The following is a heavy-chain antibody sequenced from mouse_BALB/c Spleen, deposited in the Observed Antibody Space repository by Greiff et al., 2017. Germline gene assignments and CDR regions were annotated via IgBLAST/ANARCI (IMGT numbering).Heavy chain of an antibody. Sequence: EVKVVESGGGLVKPGGSLKLSCAASGFTFSDYYMYWVRQTPEKRLEWVATISDGGSYTYYPDSVKGRFTISRDNAKNNLYLQMSSLKSEDTAMYYCARLGSSYYAMDYWGQGTSVTVSS. J-gene: IGHJ4*01. D-gene: IGHD1-1*01. CDR3: ARLGSSYYAMDY. CDR1: GFTFSDYY. CDR2: ISDGGSYT. V-gene: IGHV5-4*02.